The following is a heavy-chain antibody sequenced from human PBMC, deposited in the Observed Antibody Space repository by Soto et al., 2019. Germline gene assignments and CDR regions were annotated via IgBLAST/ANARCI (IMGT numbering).Heavy chain of an antibody. J-gene: IGHJ6*02. D-gene: IGHD6-19*01. Sequence: SETLALTCAVYGGSFSGYYWSWIRQPPGKGLEWIGEINHSGSTNYNPSLKSRVTISVDTSKNQFSLKLSSVTAADTAVYYCARGRRGQWSGDYYYGMDVWGQGSTVTVYS. V-gene: IGHV4-34*01. CDR3: ARGRRGQWSGDYYYGMDV. CDR1: GGSFSGYY. CDR2: INHSGST.